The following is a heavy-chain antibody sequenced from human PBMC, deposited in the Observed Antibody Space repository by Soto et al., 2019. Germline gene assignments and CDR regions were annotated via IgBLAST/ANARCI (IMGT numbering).Heavy chain of an antibody. D-gene: IGHD6-6*01. CDR3: ASHIEYSGSSLFDS. Sequence: QLQLQESGPRLVKPSETLSLTCAVSGGSISSSSYFWGWIRQPPGKGLECLGIMHSRGRTYHNPSLKSRVPISVHTSKTQFSLKLTSVAAADTAAYYCASHIEYSGSSLFDSWGQGTLVTVSS. CDR1: GGSISSSSYF. J-gene: IGHJ4*02. V-gene: IGHV4-39*01. CDR2: MHSRGRT.